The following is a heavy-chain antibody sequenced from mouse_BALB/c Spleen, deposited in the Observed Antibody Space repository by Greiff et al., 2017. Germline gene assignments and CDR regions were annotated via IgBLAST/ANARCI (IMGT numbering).Heavy chain of an antibody. CDR3: ARRVYGNSLDY. V-gene: IGHV1-80*01. CDR1: GYAFSSYC. J-gene: IGHJ2*01. D-gene: IGHD2-1*01. CDR2: IYPGDGDT. Sequence: QVQLQQSGAELVRPGSSVRISCTASGYAFSSYCMNWVQQRPGQGLEWIGQIYPGDGDTNYNGKFKGKATLTADKSSSTAYMQLSSLTSEDSAVYFCARRVYGNSLDYWGQGTTLTVSS.